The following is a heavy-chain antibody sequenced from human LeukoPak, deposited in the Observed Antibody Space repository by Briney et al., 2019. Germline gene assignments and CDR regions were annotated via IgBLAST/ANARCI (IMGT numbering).Heavy chain of an antibody. J-gene: IGHJ4*02. D-gene: IGHD3-22*01. CDR3: ARVTGYMIEDYFDY. CDR2: INHSGST. Sequence: SETLSLTCAVYGGSFSGYYWSWIRQPPGKGLEWIGEINHSGSTDYNPSLKSRVTISVETSKNQFSLKLSSVTAADTAVYYCARVTGYMIEDYFDYWGQGTLVTVSS. CDR1: GGSFSGYY. V-gene: IGHV4-34*01.